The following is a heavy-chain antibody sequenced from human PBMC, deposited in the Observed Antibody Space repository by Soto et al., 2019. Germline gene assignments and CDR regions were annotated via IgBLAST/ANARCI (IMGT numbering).Heavy chain of an antibody. CDR1: GGTFNTYT. Sequence: QVQLVQSGAEVRNPGSSVKVACKASGGTFNTYTITWVRQAPGQGLEWMGRIIPILGIADYAQKFQGRVRITADKSTSTSHMELSSLRSEDTAVYYCARVGIGVTDMMKNWIGPWGQGTLVTVSS. CDR3: ARVGIGVTDMMKNWIGP. CDR2: IIPILGIA. V-gene: IGHV1-69*02. D-gene: IGHD6-19*01. J-gene: IGHJ5*02.